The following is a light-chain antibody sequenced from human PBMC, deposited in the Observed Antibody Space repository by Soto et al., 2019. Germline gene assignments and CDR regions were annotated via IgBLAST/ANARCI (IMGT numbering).Light chain of an antibody. CDR3: QQYDSHPMYT. V-gene: IGKV1-5*03. Sequence: RGFSWYQQKPGKAPNLLIYKTSTLQRGVPSRFSGSGSGTEFTLTISSLQPDDFATYYCQQYDSHPMYTFGQGTKVDIK. CDR1: RG. J-gene: IGKJ2*01. CDR2: KTS.